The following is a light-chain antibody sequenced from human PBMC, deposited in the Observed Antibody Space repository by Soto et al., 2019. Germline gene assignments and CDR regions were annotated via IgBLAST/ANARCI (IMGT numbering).Light chain of an antibody. CDR2: DAS. V-gene: IGKV1-5*01. CDR1: QSVNTW. Sequence: DIQMTQSPSTLSASVGDRVTITCRASQSVNTWLAWYQQKPGKAPKTLIYDASDLKSGVPSRFSGSGSGTEFTLTISSLQPDDFATYYCQQYHAYSRTFGQGTKVEIK. J-gene: IGKJ1*01. CDR3: QQYHAYSRT.